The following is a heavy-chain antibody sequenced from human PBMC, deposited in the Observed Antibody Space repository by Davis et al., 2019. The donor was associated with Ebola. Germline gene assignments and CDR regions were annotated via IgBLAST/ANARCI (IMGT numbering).Heavy chain of an antibody. CDR3: ARQVAGMWFDP. D-gene: IGHD6-19*01. J-gene: IGHJ5*02. CDR1: GYTFIGYG. CDR2: ISTFNGNT. Sequence: ASVKVSCKASGYTFIGYGISWVRQAPGQGLEWMGWISTFNGNTDYAQKFQGRVTMTTDTSTNTAYMDLRSLRSDDTAVYYCARQVAGMWFDPWGQGTLVTVSS. V-gene: IGHV1-18*01.